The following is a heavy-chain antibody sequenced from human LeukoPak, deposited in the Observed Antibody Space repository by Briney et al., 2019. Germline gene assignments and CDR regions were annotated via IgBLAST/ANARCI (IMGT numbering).Heavy chain of an antibody. CDR1: GFTFSSYA. V-gene: IGHV4-34*01. CDR2: INHSGST. CDR3: ARGSGYSSGWHPGGNNDY. J-gene: IGHJ4*02. Sequence: GSLRLSCAASGFTFSSYAMSWIRQPPGKGLEWIGEINHSGSTNYNPSLKSRVTISVDTSKNQFSLKLSSVTAADTAVYYCARGSGYSSGWHPGGNNDYWGQGTLVTVSS. D-gene: IGHD6-19*01.